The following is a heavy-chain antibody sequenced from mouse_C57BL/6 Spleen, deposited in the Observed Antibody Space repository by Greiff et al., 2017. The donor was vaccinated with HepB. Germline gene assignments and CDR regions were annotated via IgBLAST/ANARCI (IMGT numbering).Heavy chain of an antibody. V-gene: IGHV5-16*01. J-gene: IGHJ1*03. CDR2: INYDGSST. Sequence: EVKLMESEGGLVQPGRSMKLSCTASGFTFSDYYMAWVRQVPEKGLEWVANINYDGSSTYYLDSLKSRFIISRDNAKNILYLQMSSLKSEDTATYYCARDPPYYYYGSSYWYFDVWGTGTTVTVSS. CDR3: ARDPPYYYYGSSYWYFDV. CDR1: GFTFSDYY. D-gene: IGHD1-1*01.